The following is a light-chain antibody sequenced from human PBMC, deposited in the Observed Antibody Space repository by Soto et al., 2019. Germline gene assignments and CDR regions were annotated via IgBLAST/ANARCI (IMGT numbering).Light chain of an antibody. J-gene: IGKJ1*01. CDR2: GAS. V-gene: IGKV3-20*01. CDR3: HQYGSSPRT. Sequence: EIVWTQSPGTLSLSPGDRATLSCRASQSVSSNFLAWYQQKPGQAPRLLIYGASIRATGLPDRFSGSGSGTDCTLTIRRLEPDEFAMYFCHQYGSSPRTFGQVTKVEIK. CDR1: QSVSSNF.